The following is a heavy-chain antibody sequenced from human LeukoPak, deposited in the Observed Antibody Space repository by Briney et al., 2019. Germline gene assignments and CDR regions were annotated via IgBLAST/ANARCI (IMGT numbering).Heavy chain of an antibody. CDR1: GGSISSSSYY. Sequence: SETLSLTCTASGGSISSSSYYWGWIRQPPGKGLEWIGSIYYSGSTYYNPSLKSRVIISVDTSKNQFSLKLSSVTAADTAVYYCARLRLADLEEHNWIDPWGQGTLVTVSS. J-gene: IGHJ5*02. CDR3: ARLRLADLEEHNWIDP. CDR2: IYYSGST. D-gene: IGHD6-6*01. V-gene: IGHV4-39*01.